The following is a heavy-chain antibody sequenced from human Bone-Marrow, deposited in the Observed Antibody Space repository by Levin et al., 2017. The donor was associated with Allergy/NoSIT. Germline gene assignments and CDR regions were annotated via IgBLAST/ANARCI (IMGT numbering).Heavy chain of an antibody. CDR1: GFSFSSYS. V-gene: IGHV3-48*02. CDR3: ARSATLDY. CDR2: ISSSSSTM. D-gene: IGHD6-25*01. Sequence: ETLSLTCAASGFSFSSYSMNWVRQAPGKGLQWVSYISSSSSTMYYADSVKGRFTISRDNAKNSLYLQMNSLRDEDTAVYYCARSATLDYWGQGTLVTVSS. J-gene: IGHJ4*02.